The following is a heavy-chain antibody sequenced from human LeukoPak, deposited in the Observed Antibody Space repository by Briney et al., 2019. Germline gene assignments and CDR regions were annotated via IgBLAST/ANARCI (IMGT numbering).Heavy chain of an antibody. CDR2: ISNDGSKK. V-gene: IGHV3-30*18. CDR1: GFTFSSYG. Sequence: GGSLRLSCAASGFTFSSYGMHWVRQAPGKGLDWMAVISNDGSKKYYADSVKGRFTISRVNSKNTLSLQVSSLRTEDTAVYYCAKDRYSYAFEYSDSWGQGTLVTVSS. CDR3: AKDRYSYAFEYSDS. D-gene: IGHD5-18*01. J-gene: IGHJ4*02.